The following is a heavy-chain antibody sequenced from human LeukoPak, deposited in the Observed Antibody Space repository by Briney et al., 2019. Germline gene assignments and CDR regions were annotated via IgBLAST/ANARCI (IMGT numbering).Heavy chain of an antibody. CDR2: ISGSGVNT. V-gene: IGHV3-23*01. J-gene: IGHJ4*02. D-gene: IGHD3-10*01. CDR3: ASDMVRGVITFNFDY. CDR1: GFTFNSNA. Sequence: PGGSLRLSCAASGFTFNSNAMSWVRQAPGKGLEWVSAISGSGVNTYYADSVKGRFTISRDNSKNTLYLQMNSLRAEDTAVYYCASDMVRGVITFNFDYWGQGTLVTVSS.